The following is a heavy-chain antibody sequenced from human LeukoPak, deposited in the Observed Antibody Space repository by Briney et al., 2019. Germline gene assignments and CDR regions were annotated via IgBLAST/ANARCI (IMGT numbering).Heavy chain of an antibody. D-gene: IGHD4-17*01. CDR2: IIAILSQA. V-gene: IGHV1-69*11. Sequence: SAKVSCKASGGTFSTYAISWVRQAPGQGLEWMGRIIAILSQANYAQKFRGRVSITADESTTTAYLELSRLRSEDTAVYYCATGGDYRDAFDMWGQGTRVTVSS. CDR3: ATGGDYRDAFDM. CDR1: GGTFSTYA. J-gene: IGHJ3*02.